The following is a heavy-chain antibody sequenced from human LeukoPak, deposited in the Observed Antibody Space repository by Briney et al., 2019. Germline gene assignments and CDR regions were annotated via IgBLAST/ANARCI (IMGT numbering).Heavy chain of an antibody. CDR1: GFTVSSNS. D-gene: IGHD4/OR15-4a*01. V-gene: IGHV3-53*01. Sequence: GGSLRLSCTVSGFTVSSNSMSWVRQAPGKGLEWVSFIYSDNTHYSDSVKGRFTISRDNFKNTLYLQMNSLRAEDTAVYYCARRAGAYSHPYDYWGQGTLVTVSS. J-gene: IGHJ4*02. CDR2: IYSDNT. CDR3: ARRAGAYSHPYDY.